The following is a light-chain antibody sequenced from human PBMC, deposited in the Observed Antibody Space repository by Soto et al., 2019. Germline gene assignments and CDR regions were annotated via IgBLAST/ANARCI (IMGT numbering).Light chain of an antibody. CDR1: TSDVGRYNY. CDR2: DVS. V-gene: IGLV2-14*01. J-gene: IGLJ1*01. Sequence: QSALTQPASVSGSPGQSITISCTGTTSDVGRYNYVSWYQQHPGKAPKLIIYDVSNRSSGVFNRFSCSKSGNTASLANSGIQAGEEGDYYFNLNSSRRTYVLGTGTKLTVL. CDR3: NLNSSRRTYV.